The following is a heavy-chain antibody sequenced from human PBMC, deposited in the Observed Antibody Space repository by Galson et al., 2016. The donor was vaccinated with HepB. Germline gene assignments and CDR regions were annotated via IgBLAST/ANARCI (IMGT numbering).Heavy chain of an antibody. V-gene: IGHV3-30*03. CDR2: ISFDGSNK. D-gene: IGHD6-19*01. Sequence: SLRLSCAASGFTFTDYGLHWVRQAPGKGLEWVAVISFDGSNKQYADSVKGRFTISRDDSNNTLFLQMNSLRTEDTAVYYCLSSGWYIGFDYWGQGALVTVSS. CDR1: GFTFTDYG. CDR3: LSSGWYIGFDY. J-gene: IGHJ4*02.